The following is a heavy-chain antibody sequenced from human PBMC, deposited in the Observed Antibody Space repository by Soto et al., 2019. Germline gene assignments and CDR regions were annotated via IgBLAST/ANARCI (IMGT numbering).Heavy chain of an antibody. Sequence: ASVKVSCKASGYTFTNYGLTWVRQAPGQGLEWMGWINPNSGGTNYAQKFQGWVTMTRDTSISTAYMELSRLRSDDTAVYYCARDPSGIAAAEPPSSFDYWGQGTLVTVSS. CDR2: INPNSGGT. D-gene: IGHD6-13*01. CDR3: ARDPSGIAAAEPPSSFDY. V-gene: IGHV1-2*04. J-gene: IGHJ4*02. CDR1: GYTFTNYG.